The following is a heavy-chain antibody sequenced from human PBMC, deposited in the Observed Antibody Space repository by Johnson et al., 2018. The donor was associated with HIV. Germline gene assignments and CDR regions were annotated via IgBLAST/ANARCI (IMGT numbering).Heavy chain of an antibody. J-gene: IGHJ3*02. CDR2: LYSDGRT. V-gene: IGHV3-66*01. CDR1: GFTVSSTY. D-gene: IGHD4-17*01. CDR3: ARDAVTPI. Sequence: VQLVESGGGLVQPGGSLRLSCAASGFTVSSTYMSWVRQAPGKGLEWLSVLYSDGRTYYADSVKGRFTISRDNSKNTLYLQMGSLRAEDMAVYYCARDAVTPIWGQGTMVTVSS.